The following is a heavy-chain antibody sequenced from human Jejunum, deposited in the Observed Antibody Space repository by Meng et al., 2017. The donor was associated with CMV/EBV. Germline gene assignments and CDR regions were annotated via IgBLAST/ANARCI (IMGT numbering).Heavy chain of an antibody. J-gene: IGHJ4*02. V-gene: IGHV4-39*01. Sequence: QPHAQDAAAGSVKPSETPSLPCTVSGGLIISNGYYWDWVRQHPGKGLEWIGAIYHCGSTSYNPSLQSRVTMFVDTSKNQFSLMLTSVTATDTAVYYCARRRGGSGRDCWGQGTLVTVSS. D-gene: IGHD3-10*01. CDR1: GGLIISNGYY. CDR2: IYHCGST. CDR3: ARRRGGSGRDC.